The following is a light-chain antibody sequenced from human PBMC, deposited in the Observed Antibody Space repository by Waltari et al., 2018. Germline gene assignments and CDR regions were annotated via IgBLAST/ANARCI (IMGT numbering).Light chain of an antibody. CDR1: TGPVASAHY. CDR3: LRHFGVDQLV. CDR2: SST. Sequence: QTVVTQEPSLTVSPGGTVTLTCASSTGPVASAHYPSWFQQMPGQAPRALIFSSTNKYSCTPARFSCSLLGGKAALTLSIVQPDDEADYYCLRHFGVDQLVFGGGTRLTVL. V-gene: IGLV7-43*01. J-gene: IGLJ3*02.